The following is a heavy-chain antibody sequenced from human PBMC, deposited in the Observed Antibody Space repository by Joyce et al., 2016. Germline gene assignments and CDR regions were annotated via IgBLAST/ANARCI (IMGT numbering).Heavy chain of an antibody. Sequence: EVQLVESGGGLVKPGGSLRLSCAASGFTFSSYSMSWVRQGPGKGLVWVSSLSSSSSYIKYTDSVKGRFTIPRDNAKNSLYLQMNSLRVEDTAVYYCARSSYTNGIFDYWGQGTLVTVSS. CDR3: ARSSYTNGIFDY. D-gene: IGHD2-8*01. CDR1: GFTFSSYS. CDR2: LSSSSSYI. V-gene: IGHV3-21*01. J-gene: IGHJ4*02.